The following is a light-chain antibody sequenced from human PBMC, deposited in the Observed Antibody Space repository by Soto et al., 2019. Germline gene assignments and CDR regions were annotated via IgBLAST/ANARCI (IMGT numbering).Light chain of an antibody. V-gene: IGKV1-8*01. Sequence: AVRMTKSPSSFYASTEDIVTITGRAGQGISSYLAWYQQNPWKAPKLLSYAASTLQSGDPSSFSGSGSGTDFTLTIICLQSEDVATRYGQQYYSYPPTFGPGTKGDI. J-gene: IGKJ3*01. CDR3: QQYYSYPPT. CDR1: QGISSY. CDR2: AAS.